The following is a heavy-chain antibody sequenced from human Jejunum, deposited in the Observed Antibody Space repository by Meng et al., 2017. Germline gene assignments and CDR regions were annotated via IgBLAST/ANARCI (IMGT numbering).Heavy chain of an antibody. J-gene: IGHJ4*02. CDR3: AKAQSIGGLGNQLAY. CDR1: GDSIHSTNYY. Sequence: QEQLQESGPGLVEPSQTLSLTCSVSGDSIHSTNYYWHWIRQPPGKDLEWIGYVYYSGNTYYNPPLKSRVSISLDTSKSQISLTLTSVTAADTAVYYCAKAQSIGGLGNQLAYWGQGTLVTVSS. V-gene: IGHV4-30-4*01. D-gene: IGHD2-21*01. CDR2: VYYSGNT.